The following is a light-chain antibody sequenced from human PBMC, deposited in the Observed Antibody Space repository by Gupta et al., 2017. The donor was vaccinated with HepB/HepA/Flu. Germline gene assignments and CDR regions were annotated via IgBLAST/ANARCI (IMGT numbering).Light chain of an antibody. V-gene: IGKV3-20*01. J-gene: IGKJ1*01. CDR2: GAS. CDR3: QQYGTSPWT. CDR1: QGVSSSY. Sequence: ETVLTQSPGTLLLLPGERATLSSRASQGVSSSYLAWYQQRPGQAPRLLIYGASSRATGISDRFGGSGSGTDFTLTISRLEPEDFAVYYCQQYGTSPWTFGQGTKVEIK.